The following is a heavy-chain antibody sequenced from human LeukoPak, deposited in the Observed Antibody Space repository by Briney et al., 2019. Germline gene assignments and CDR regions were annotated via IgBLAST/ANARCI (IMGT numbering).Heavy chain of an antibody. CDR3: AKGLSSSSSFSPADY. Sequence: GGSLRLSCAASGFTFSSYAMHWVRRAPGKGLEWVAVIWYDGGNKYYADSVKGRFTISRDNSKNTLYLQMNSLRSEDTAVYYCAKGLSSSSSFSPADYWGQGTLVTVSS. V-gene: IGHV3-33*06. D-gene: IGHD6-6*01. J-gene: IGHJ4*02. CDR1: GFTFSSYA. CDR2: IWYDGGNK.